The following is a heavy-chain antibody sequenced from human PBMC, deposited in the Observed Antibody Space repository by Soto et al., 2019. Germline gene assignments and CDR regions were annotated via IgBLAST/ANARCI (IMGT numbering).Heavy chain of an antibody. CDR1: GYTFTSYV. Sequence: ASVKVSCKASGYTFTSYVMHWVRQAPGQRLEWMGWINAGNGNTKYSQKFQGRVTITRDTSASTAYMELSSLRSEDTAVYYCARGYYYDSSGYNYYYYYGMDVWGQGTTVTVSS. CDR2: INAGNGNT. CDR3: ARGYYYDSSGYNYYYYYGMDV. J-gene: IGHJ6*02. D-gene: IGHD3-22*01. V-gene: IGHV1-3*01.